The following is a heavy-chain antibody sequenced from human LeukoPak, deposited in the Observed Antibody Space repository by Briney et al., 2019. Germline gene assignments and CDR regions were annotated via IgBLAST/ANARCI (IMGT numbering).Heavy chain of an antibody. CDR1: GFTFSSYW. J-gene: IGHJ6*04. D-gene: IGHD2-2*01. V-gene: IGHV3-7*03. CDR3: ARDRGYCSSTSCLPYYHYGMDV. Sequence: GGSLRLSCAASGFTFSSYWMSWVRRAPGKGREWVANIKQDGSEKYYVDSVKGRFTISRDNAKNSLYLQMNSLRAEDTAVYYCARDRGYCSSTSCLPYYHYGMDVWGKGTTVTVSS. CDR2: IKQDGSEK.